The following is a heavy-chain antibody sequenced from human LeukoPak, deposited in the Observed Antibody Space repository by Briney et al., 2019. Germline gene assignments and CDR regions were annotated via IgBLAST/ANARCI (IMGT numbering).Heavy chain of an antibody. CDR1: GFSFSNYW. J-gene: IGHJ6*03. CDR2: IKQDGSET. Sequence: GSLRLSCAASGFSFSNYWMSWVRQAPGKGLEWVANIKQDGSETYYGDSVKGRFTISRDNAKNSLYLQMNSLRAEDTAVYYCARADSSIAARLSRSSIFNYYYYMDVWGKGTTVTISS. CDR3: ARADSSIAARLSRSSIFNYYYYMDV. D-gene: IGHD6-6*01. V-gene: IGHV3-7*01.